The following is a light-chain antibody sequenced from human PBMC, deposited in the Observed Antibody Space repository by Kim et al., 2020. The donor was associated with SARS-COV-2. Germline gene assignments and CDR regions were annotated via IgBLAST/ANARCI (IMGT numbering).Light chain of an antibody. CDR3: KQYGSSPYT. Sequence: EIVLTQSPGILPLSPGERATLSCRASQSVSSSYLAWYQQKPGQAPRLIIYGASSRATGIADRFSGSGSGTDFTLIISRLEPEDCAVYYCKQYGSSPYTFGQGTKLEI. CDR1: QSVSSSY. CDR2: GAS. J-gene: IGKJ2*01. V-gene: IGKV3-20*01.